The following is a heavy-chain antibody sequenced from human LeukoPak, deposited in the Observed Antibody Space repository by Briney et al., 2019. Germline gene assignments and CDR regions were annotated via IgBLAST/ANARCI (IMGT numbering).Heavy chain of an antibody. CDR3: ARGHGGNVDY. CDR1: GFPFGEYY. D-gene: IGHD4-23*01. CDR2: ISTSGSYT. Sequence: GGSLRLSCTASGFPFGEYYMTWIRQAPGKGLEWVSYISTSGSYTNYADSVTGRFTISRDNSKNSLYLQMNSLRAEDTAVYFCARGHGGNVDYWGRGTLVTVSS. V-gene: IGHV3-11*05. J-gene: IGHJ4*02.